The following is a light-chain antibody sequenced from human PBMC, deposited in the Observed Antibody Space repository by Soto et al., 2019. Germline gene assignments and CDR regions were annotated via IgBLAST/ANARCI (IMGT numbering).Light chain of an antibody. CDR2: GAS. Sequence: ETVMTQSPATLSVSPGERATLSCRASQSVSNSRLAWYQQKPGQAPRLLIYGASTRATGIPARFSGSGSGTEFTLTISSLQSEDFAVYYCQQYNNWPLTFGGGTKVEIK. CDR1: QSVSNS. J-gene: IGKJ4*01. V-gene: IGKV3-15*01. CDR3: QQYNNWPLT.